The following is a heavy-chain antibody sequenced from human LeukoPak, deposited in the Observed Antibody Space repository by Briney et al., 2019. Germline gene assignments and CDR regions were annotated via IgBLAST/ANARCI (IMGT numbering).Heavy chain of an antibody. CDR1: GFTFSSYS. J-gene: IGHJ4*02. CDR2: ISSISSYI. Sequence: PGGSLRLSCAASGFTFSSYSMNWVRQAPGEGLEWVSSISSISSYIYYADSVKGRFTISTDNAKNSLYLQMNSLRAEDTAVYYCARDRDSSGYHLVDYWGQGTLVTVSS. D-gene: IGHD3-22*01. V-gene: IGHV3-21*01. CDR3: ARDRDSSGYHLVDY.